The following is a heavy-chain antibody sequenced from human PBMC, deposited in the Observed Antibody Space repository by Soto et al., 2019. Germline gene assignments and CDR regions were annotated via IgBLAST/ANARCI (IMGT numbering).Heavy chain of an antibody. CDR2: IYWNDDK. CDR3: AHMTYYDFWSGYNSYHFDY. D-gene: IGHD3-3*01. CDR1: GFSRSTSGVG. Sequence: SGPTLVNPTQTLTLTCTFSGFSRSTSGVGVGWIRQPPGKALEWLALIYWNDDKRYSPSLKSRLTITKDTSKNQAVLTMTNVDPVDTATYYCAHMTYYDFWSGYNSYHFDYWGQATLVTVSS. V-gene: IGHV2-5*01. J-gene: IGHJ4*02.